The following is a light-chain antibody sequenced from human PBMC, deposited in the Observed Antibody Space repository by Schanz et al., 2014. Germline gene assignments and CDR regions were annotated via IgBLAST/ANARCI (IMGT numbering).Light chain of an antibody. CDR3: SSYAGSHNYV. Sequence: QSALTQPRSMSGSPGQSVTISCSGTSSDVGGYNHVSWYQQRPGKAPKLIIYDVTKRPSGVPDRFSGSKSGNTASLTVSGLQAEDEADFYCSSYAGSHNYVFGTGTKLTVL. CDR2: DVT. CDR1: SSDVGGYNH. V-gene: IGLV2-11*01. J-gene: IGLJ1*01.